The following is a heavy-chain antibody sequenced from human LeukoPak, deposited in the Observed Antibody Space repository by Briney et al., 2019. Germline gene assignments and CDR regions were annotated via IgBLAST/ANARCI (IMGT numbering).Heavy chain of an antibody. V-gene: IGHV3-30*02. D-gene: IGHD2-2*01. CDR3: AKDLRVGYCSSTNCPEAFDI. J-gene: IGHJ3*02. CDR2: IRYDGSNK. Sequence: GGSLRLSCAASGFTFSSYGIHWSRQAPGKGLEWVTFIRYDGSNKYYADSVKGRFTISRDNSKNTLYLQMNRLRAEDTAVYYCAKDLRVGYCSSTNCPEAFDIWGQGTMVTVSS. CDR1: GFTFSSYG.